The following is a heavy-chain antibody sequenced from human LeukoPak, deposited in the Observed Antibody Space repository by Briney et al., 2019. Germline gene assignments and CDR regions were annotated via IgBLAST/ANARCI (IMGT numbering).Heavy chain of an antibody. CDR2: ISSSSSTI. CDR3: ARAQLWFGEFHFDY. V-gene: IGHV3-48*03. CDR1: GFTFSSYE. Sequence: GGSLRLSCAASGFTFSSYEMNWVRQAPGKGLEWVSYISSSSSTIYYADSVKGRFTISRDNAKNSLYLQMNSLRAEDTAVYYCARAQLWFGEFHFDYWGQGTLVTVSS. D-gene: IGHD3-10*01. J-gene: IGHJ4*02.